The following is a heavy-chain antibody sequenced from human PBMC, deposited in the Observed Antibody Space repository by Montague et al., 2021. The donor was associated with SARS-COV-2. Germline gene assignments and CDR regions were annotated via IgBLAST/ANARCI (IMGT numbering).Heavy chain of an antibody. CDR1: GASVTSYY. J-gene: IGHJ5*01. CDR2: IYYSGST. Sequence: SETLSLTCTVSGASVTSYYWSWIRQSPGKGLQWLGYIYYSGSTDYNPSLKSRVTMSVDTSKNQLSLRLNSVTTADTAVYFCARAGGFYDYWGGYSSSAGFFDPWGQGILVTVSS. CDR3: ARAGGFYDYWGGYSSSAGFFDP. D-gene: IGHD3-3*01. V-gene: IGHV4-59*02.